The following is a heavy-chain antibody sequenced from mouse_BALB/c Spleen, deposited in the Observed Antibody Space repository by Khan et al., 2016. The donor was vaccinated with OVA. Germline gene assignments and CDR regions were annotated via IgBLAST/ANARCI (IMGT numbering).Heavy chain of an antibody. V-gene: IGHV5-17*02. D-gene: IGHD1-1*01. CDR3: ARSTSVVARAMDY. CDR1: GFTFSSLG. J-gene: IGHJ4*01. Sequence: EVELVESGGGLVQPGGSRKLSCAASGFTFSSLGMHWVRQAPEKGLEWVAYISSGSSTIFYADTVKGRFTISRDNPKNTLFLQMTSLRSEDTAMYYCARSTSVVARAMDYWGQGTSVTVSS. CDR2: ISSGSSTI.